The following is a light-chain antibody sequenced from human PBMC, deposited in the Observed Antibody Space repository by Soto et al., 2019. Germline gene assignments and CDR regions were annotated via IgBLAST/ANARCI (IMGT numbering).Light chain of an antibody. CDR3: QQLNSYPLT. CDR1: QGISSY. Sequence: DIQLTQSPSFLSASVGDRVTITCRASQGISSYLAWYQQKPGKAPKLLIYAASTLQSGVPSRFSGSRSGTEFTLTISSLQPEDLATYYCQQLNSYPLTFGPGTKVDI. J-gene: IGKJ3*01. CDR2: AAS. V-gene: IGKV1-9*01.